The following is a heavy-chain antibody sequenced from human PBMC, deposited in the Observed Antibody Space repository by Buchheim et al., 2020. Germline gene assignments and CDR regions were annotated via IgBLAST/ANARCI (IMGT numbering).Heavy chain of an antibody. CDR3: ARGNYDFWSGYHYWYFDL. CDR2: IYHSGST. D-gene: IGHD3-3*01. Sequence: QLQLQESSSGLVKPSQTLSLTCAVSGGSISSGGYSWSWIRQPPGKGLEWIGYIYHSGSTYYNPSLKSRVTISVDRSKNQFSLKLSSVTAADTAVYYCARGNYDFWSGYHYWYFDLWGRGTL. CDR1: GGSISSGGYS. J-gene: IGHJ2*01. V-gene: IGHV4-30-2*01.